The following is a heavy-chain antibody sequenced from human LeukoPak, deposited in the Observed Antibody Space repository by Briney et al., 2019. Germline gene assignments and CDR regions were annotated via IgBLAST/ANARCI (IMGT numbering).Heavy chain of an antibody. CDR3: ARDRLGPSISVSHFDL. V-gene: IGHV3-20*04. CDR1: GFTFVDYG. Sequence: GGSLRLSCATSGFTFVDYGLSWVRRAPGKGLEWLCAINYNGAITDYADSVKGRFTISRDNAKNSLYLRMDSLRAEDTALYYCARDRLGPSISVSHFDLWGQGTLVTVSS. D-gene: IGHD3-3*02. CDR2: INYNGAIT. J-gene: IGHJ4*02.